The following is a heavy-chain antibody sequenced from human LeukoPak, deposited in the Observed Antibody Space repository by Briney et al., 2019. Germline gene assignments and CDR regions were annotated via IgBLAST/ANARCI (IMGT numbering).Heavy chain of an antibody. CDR2: IYYSGTT. J-gene: IGHJ6*03. CDR1: GGSISSSSYY. D-gene: IGHD2-2*01. V-gene: IGHV4-39*01. Sequence: PSETLSLTCTVSGGSISSSSYYWGWIRQPPGRGLEWIGNIYYSGTTYYNPSLKSRVTISVDTSKNQFSLKLSSVTAADTAVYYCAAAPAPYYYYMDVWGKGTTVTVSS. CDR3: AAAPAPYYYYMDV.